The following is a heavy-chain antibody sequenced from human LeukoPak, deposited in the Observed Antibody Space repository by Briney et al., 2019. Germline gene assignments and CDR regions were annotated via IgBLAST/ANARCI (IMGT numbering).Heavy chain of an antibody. CDR1: GGSISSYY. CDR3: ASLTLADTSRYGEFDY. J-gene: IGHJ4*01. V-gene: IGHV4-59*08. CDR2: VHYTGKT. D-gene: IGHD3-22*01. Sequence: SETLSLTCTVSGGSISSYYWSWIRQPPGKGLEWIGYVHYTGKTDHNPSLKSRVTISIGTSKNQFSLKLNPVTAADTAVYYCASLTLADTSRYGEFDYWGQGTLVTVSS.